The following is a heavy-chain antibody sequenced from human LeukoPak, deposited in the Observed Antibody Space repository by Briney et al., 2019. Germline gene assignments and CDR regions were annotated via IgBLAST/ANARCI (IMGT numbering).Heavy chain of an antibody. D-gene: IGHD3-22*01. CDR3: GKDAILVVTYVYY. J-gene: IGHJ4*01. CDR1: GFTFSSYA. V-gene: IGHV3-23*01. CDR2: ISGSGGST. Sequence: PGASLTLTCAASGFTFSSYAMSWVRQPPGKGLEWVSAISGSGGSTYYAASVKGRFTISSDNTKNTLYLQMNSLRAEDTEVYYCGKDAILVVTYVYYWG.